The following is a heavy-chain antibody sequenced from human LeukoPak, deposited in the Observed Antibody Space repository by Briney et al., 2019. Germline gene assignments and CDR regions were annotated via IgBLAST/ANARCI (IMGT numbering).Heavy chain of an antibody. CDR2: INYSGNT. Sequence: SETLFLTCTVSGGSISHYYWSWIRQPPGKGLEWIAYINYSGNTDYNPSPKSRVTISVDTSKNHFSLKLNSVTAADTAVYYCARLNVLDSSVLHHFDHWGQGTLVTVSS. CDR3: ARLNVLDSSVLHHFDH. J-gene: IGHJ4*02. V-gene: IGHV4-59*08. D-gene: IGHD6-13*01. CDR1: GGSISHYY.